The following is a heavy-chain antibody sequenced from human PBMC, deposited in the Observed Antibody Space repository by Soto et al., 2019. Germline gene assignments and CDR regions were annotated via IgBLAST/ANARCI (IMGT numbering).Heavy chain of an antibody. J-gene: IGHJ4*02. V-gene: IGHV1-18*01. CDR3: ARRWTTGEIDY. Sequence: QVQLVQSGGEVKKPWASVKVYCKASGYIFNSFGISWVRQAPGQGLEWMGWISAYTGNTKYAQNFQGRVTMTTDTSTSTAYMELRSLRSDDTAVYYCARRWTTGEIDYWGQGTLVTVSS. D-gene: IGHD4-17*01. CDR1: GYIFNSFG. CDR2: ISAYTGNT.